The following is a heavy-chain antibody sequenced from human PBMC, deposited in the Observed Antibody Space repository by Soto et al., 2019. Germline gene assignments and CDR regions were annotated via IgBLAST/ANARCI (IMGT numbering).Heavy chain of an antibody. Sequence: SETLSLTCTVSGDSVSSSSYYWGWIRQPPGRGLEWIASVYYTGNSFYNPSLKSRVALSVDISKNQFSLRLRSLTASDTAVYYCASEVSSTKGMDVWGQGTTVTVS. D-gene: IGHD2-2*01. CDR2: VYYTGNS. V-gene: IGHV4-39*01. J-gene: IGHJ6*02. CDR3: ASEVSSTKGMDV. CDR1: GDSVSSSSYY.